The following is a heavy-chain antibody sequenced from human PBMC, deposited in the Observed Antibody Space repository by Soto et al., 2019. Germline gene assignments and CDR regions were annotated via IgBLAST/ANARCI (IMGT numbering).Heavy chain of an antibody. CDR3: ASNTAMVSNYYGMDV. CDR2: IIPIFGTA. D-gene: IGHD5-18*01. J-gene: IGHJ6*02. Sequence: SVKVSCKASGGTFSSYAISWVRQAPGQGLEWMGGIIPIFGTANYAQKFQGRVTITADESTSTAYMELSSLRSEDTAVYYCASNTAMVSNYYGMDVWGQGTTVTVSS. CDR1: GGTFSSYA. V-gene: IGHV1-69*13.